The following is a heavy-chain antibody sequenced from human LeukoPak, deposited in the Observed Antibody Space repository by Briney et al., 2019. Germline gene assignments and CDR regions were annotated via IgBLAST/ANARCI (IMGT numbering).Heavy chain of an antibody. CDR2: INPNSGGT. CDR3: ARPHTVLYNWFDP. D-gene: IGHD4-11*01. J-gene: IGHJ5*02. Sequence: ASVKVSCKASGYTFTGYYMHWVRQAPGQGLEWMGRINPNSGGTNYAQKFQGRVTMTRDTTISTAYMELSRLRSDDTAVYYCARPHTVLYNWFDPWGQGTLVTVSS. V-gene: IGHV1-2*06. CDR1: GYTFTGYY.